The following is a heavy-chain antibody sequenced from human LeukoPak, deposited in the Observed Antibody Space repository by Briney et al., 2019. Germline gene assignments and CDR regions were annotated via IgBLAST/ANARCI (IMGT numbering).Heavy chain of an antibody. D-gene: IGHD1-26*01. Sequence: GGSLRLSCAASGFTFSSYGMHWVRQAPGKGLEWVAVIWYDGSNKYYADSVKGRFTISRDNSKNTLYLQMNSLRAEDTAVYYCAKDTILSVGATEAFDIWGQGTMVTVSS. CDR1: GFTFSSYG. J-gene: IGHJ3*02. CDR2: IWYDGSNK. CDR3: AKDTILSVGATEAFDI. V-gene: IGHV3-33*06.